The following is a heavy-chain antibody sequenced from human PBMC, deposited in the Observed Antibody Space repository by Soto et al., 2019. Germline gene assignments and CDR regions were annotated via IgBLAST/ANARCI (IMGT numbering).Heavy chain of an antibody. CDR1: GFTFSSYG. J-gene: IGHJ5*02. V-gene: IGHV3-33*01. Sequence: QVQLVESGGGVVQPGRSLRLSCAASGFTFSSYGMHWVRQAPGKGLEWVAVIWYDGSNKYYADSVKGRFTISRDNFKNTLYLQMNSLRAEDTAVYYCARDLGYCSSTSCYDNWFDPWGQGTLVTVSS. CDR3: ARDLGYCSSTSCYDNWFDP. D-gene: IGHD2-2*01. CDR2: IWYDGSNK.